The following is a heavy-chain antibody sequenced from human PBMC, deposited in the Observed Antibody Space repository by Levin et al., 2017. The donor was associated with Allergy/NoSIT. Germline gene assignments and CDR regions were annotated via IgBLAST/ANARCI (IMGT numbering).Heavy chain of an antibody. V-gene: IGHV1-69*13. CDR3: ASSVVVTVISRNDAFDI. CDR2: IIPIFGTA. J-gene: IGHJ3*02. Sequence: SVKVSCKASGGTFSSYAISWVRQAPGQGLEWMGGIIPIFGTANYAQKFQGRVTITADESTSTAYMELSSLRSEDTAVYYCASSVVVTVISRNDAFDIWGQGTMVTVSS. D-gene: IGHD2-21*02. CDR1: GGTFSSYA.